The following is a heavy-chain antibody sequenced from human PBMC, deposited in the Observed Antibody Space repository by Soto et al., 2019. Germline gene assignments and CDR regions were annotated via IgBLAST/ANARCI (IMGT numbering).Heavy chain of an antibody. D-gene: IGHD2-15*01. CDR1: GFSFSTYA. CDR2: IAYHGSSS. J-gene: IGHJ6*02. Sequence: EVQLVESGGGLVQPGGSLTLSCAVSGFSFSTYAMHWVRRPPGRGLEFVSVIAYHGSSSFYADSLKGRFTVSRDNSRNTLYLHMNDLRPEDLATYYCVKDRTPNWNYPGMDVWGQGTTVTVSS. V-gene: IGHV3-64D*08. CDR3: VKDRTPNWNYPGMDV.